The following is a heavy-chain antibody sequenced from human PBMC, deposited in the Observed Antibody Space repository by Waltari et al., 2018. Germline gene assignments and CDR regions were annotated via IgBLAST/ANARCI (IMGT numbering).Heavy chain of an antibody. D-gene: IGHD5-18*01. CDR1: GFPFSSYA. J-gene: IGHJ4*02. CDR3: ARAIQLWSSFDY. CDR2: ISYDGSNK. V-gene: IGHV3-30-3*01. Sequence: QVQLVESGGGVVQPGRSLRLSCGASGFPFSSYAMHWVRQSPGKGLEWVAVISYDGSNKYYADSVKGRFTISRDNSKNTLYLQMNSLRAEDTAVYYCARAIQLWSSFDYWGQGTLVTVSS.